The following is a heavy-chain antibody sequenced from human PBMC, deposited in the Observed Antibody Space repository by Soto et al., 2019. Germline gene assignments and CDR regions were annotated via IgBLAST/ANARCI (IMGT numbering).Heavy chain of an antibody. Sequence: QVQLVESGGGLVKPGGSLRLSCAASGFTFSDYYMSWIRQAPGKGLEWVSYISSSSSYTNYADSVKGRFTISRDNAKNSLYLQMNSLRAEDTAVYYCARDLERELRFLEWSTPSFANYWGQGTLVTVSS. V-gene: IGHV3-11*06. CDR2: ISSSSSYT. D-gene: IGHD3-3*01. J-gene: IGHJ4*02. CDR1: GFTFSDYY. CDR3: ARDLERELRFLEWSTPSFANY.